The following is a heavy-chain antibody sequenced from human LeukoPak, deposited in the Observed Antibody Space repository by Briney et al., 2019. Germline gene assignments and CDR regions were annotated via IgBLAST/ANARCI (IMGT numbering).Heavy chain of an antibody. CDR3: ARERTPHLAAPLAY. Sequence: GGSLRLSCAASGFTFSSYSFNWVRQAPGKGLEWISYISTTGYTVYYADSAKGRFTVSRDNAKDSLYLQMNSLGVEDTAVYYCARERTPHLAAPLAYWGHGTLVAVSS. CDR1: GFTFSSYS. V-gene: IGHV3-48*04. D-gene: IGHD6-25*01. CDR2: ISTTGYTV. J-gene: IGHJ4*01.